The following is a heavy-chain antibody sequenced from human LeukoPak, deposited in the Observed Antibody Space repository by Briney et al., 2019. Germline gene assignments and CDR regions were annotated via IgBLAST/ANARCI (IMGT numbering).Heavy chain of an antibody. Sequence: PGGSLRLSCAVSEFTFSSYWMHWVRQAPGKGLVWVSRINSDGSSTSYADSVKGRFTISRDNAKNTLYLQMNSLRAEDTAVYYCARLIEVGATDYWGQGTLVTVSS. J-gene: IGHJ4*02. D-gene: IGHD1-26*01. CDR3: ARLIEVGATDY. V-gene: IGHV3-74*01. CDR1: EFTFSSYW. CDR2: INSDGSST.